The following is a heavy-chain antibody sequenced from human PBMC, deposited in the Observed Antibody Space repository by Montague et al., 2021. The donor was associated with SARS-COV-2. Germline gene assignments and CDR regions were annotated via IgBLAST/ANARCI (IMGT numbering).Heavy chain of an antibody. CDR3: ARDGSGFWSGFHYYYYMDV. V-gene: IGHV3-21*01. D-gene: IGHD3-3*01. J-gene: IGHJ6*03. CDR1: GFTFSSYS. CDR2: ISSSSSYI. Sequence: SLRLSCAASGFTFSSYSMNWVRQAPGKGLEWVSSISSSSSYIYYXDSVKGRFTISRDNSKNTLYLQMGSLRAEDMAVYYCARDGSGFWSGFHYYYYMDVWGKGTTVTVSS.